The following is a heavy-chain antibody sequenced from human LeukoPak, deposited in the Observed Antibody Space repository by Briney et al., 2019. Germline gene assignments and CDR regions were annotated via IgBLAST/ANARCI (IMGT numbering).Heavy chain of an antibody. CDR1: GYTFTNFG. V-gene: IGHV1-46*01. J-gene: IGHJ5*02. CDR2: INPSGGST. D-gene: IGHD3-10*01. Sequence: ASVKVSCKASGYTFTNFGISWVRQAPGQGLEWMGIINPSGGSTNYAQKFQGRVTLTRDTSTSTVYMELSSLRSEDTAVYYCARGAPSFYSSFDPWGQGTLVTVSS. CDR3: ARGAPSFYSSFDP.